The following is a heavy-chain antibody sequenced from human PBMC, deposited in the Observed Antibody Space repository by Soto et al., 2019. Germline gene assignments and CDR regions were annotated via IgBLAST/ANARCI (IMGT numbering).Heavy chain of an antibody. CDR3: ARDRDGYNYNWFDP. CDR1: GGTFSSYA. V-gene: IGHV1-69*12. CDR2: IIPIFATA. J-gene: IGHJ5*02. Sequence: QVQLVQSGAEVKKPGSSVKVSCKASGGTFSSYAISWVRQAPGQGLEWMGGIIPIFATATYAQKFQGRVTITAAESTSPAYMELSRLRSEDTDVYYCARDRDGYNYNWFDPWGQGTLVTVSS. D-gene: IGHD5-12*01.